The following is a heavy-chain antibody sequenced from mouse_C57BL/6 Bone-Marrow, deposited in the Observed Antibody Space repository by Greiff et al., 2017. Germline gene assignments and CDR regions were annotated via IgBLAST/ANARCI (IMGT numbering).Heavy chain of an antibody. CDR3: ARDDGYYFYYAMDY. D-gene: IGHD2-3*01. J-gene: IGHJ4*01. CDR1: GYTFTSYT. V-gene: IGHV1-4*01. Sequence: QVQLKESGAELARPGASVKMSCEASGYTFTSYTMHWVKQRPGQGLEWIGYINPSSGYTKYNQKFKDKATLTADKSSSTAYMQLSSLTSEDSAVYYCARDDGYYFYYAMDYWGQGTSVTVSS. CDR2: INPSSGYT.